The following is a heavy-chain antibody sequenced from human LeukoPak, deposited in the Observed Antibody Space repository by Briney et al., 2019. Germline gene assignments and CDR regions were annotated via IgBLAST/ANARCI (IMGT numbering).Heavy chain of an antibody. D-gene: IGHD2-2*01. CDR2: ISGSGGGT. Sequence: GGSLRLSCAASGFTFSSYAMSWVRQAPEKGLEWVSTISGSGGGTYYADSVKGRFTISRDDSKNTLYLQMNSLTAEDTALYYCAKGGCSSTTCYLANPWGQGTLVTVSS. J-gene: IGHJ5*02. CDR1: GFTFSSYA. CDR3: AKGGCSSTTCYLANP. V-gene: IGHV3-23*01.